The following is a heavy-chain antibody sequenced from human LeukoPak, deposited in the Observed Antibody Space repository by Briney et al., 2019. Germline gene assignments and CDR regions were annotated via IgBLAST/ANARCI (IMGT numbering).Heavy chain of an antibody. J-gene: IGHJ4*02. D-gene: IGHD1-7*01. CDR1: GFTFSSYG. Sequence: GGSLRLSCAASGFTFSSYGMSWVRQAPGKGLEWVSAISGSGGSTYYADSVKGRFTISRDNSKNTLYLQMNSLRAEDTAVYYCASNWNYVGRVDYWGQGTLVTVSS. V-gene: IGHV3-23*01. CDR2: ISGSGGST. CDR3: ASNWNYVGRVDY.